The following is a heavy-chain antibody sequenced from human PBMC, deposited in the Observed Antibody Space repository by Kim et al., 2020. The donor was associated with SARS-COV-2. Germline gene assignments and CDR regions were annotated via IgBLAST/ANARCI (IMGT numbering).Heavy chain of an antibody. V-gene: IGHV4-59*08. J-gene: IGHJ5*02. CDR1: GGSINSFY. CDR3: ARLLPAGGSWNLFDP. CDR2: SLDTGAA. D-gene: IGHD1-1*01. Sequence: SETLSLTCTVSGGSINSFYWNWFRQSPGKGLEWIGYSLDTGAATYSPSFKSRATISLDTSKNQFSLRLISVTAADTAVYYCARLLPAGGSWNLFDPWGQG.